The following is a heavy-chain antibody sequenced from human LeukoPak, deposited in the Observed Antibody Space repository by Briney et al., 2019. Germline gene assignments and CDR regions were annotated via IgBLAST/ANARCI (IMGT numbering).Heavy chain of an antibody. V-gene: IGHV4-61*08. Sequence: SETLSLTCTVSGGSISSGDYYWSWIRQPPGKGLEWIGYIYYSGSTNYNPSLKSRVTISVDTSKNQFSLMLSSVTAADTAVYYCASTLPNFNYYYYYYMDVWGKGTTVTVSS. CDR2: IYYSGST. J-gene: IGHJ6*03. CDR1: GGSISSGDYY. CDR3: ASTLPNFNYYYYYYMDV. D-gene: IGHD5-24*01.